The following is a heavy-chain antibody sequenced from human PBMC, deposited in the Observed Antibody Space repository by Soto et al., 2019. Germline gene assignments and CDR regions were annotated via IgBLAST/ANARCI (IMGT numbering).Heavy chain of an antibody. CDR1: GGTFSSYT. D-gene: IGHD1-7*01. V-gene: IGHV1-69*02. Sequence: SVKVSCKASGGTFSSYTISWVRQAPGQGLEWMGRIIPILGIANYAQKFQGRVTITADKSTSTAYMELSSLRSEDTAVYYCARGVFQHKRELGWFHPWGQGTLVTVSS. CDR2: IIPILGIA. CDR3: ARGVFQHKRELGWFHP. J-gene: IGHJ5*02.